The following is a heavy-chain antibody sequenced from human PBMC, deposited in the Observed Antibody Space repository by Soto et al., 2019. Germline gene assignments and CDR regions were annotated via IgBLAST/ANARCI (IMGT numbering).Heavy chain of an antibody. D-gene: IGHD2-21*02. CDR1: GFTVGSNY. Sequence: GGSLRLSCAASGFTVGSNYMSWVRQAPGKGLEWVSVIYSEGTPYYADSVKGRFTISRENSNNTLYLHMNNLRAEDTAVYYCAREETAWPLAYGLDVWGQGTTVTVSS. CDR2: IYSEGTP. J-gene: IGHJ6*02. V-gene: IGHV3-53*01. CDR3: AREETAWPLAYGLDV.